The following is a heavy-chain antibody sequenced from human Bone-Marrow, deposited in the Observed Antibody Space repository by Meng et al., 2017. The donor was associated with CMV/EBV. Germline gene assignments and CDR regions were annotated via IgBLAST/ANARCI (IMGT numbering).Heavy chain of an antibody. V-gene: IGHV3-11*04. J-gene: IGHJ6*02. CDR1: GFTFSDYY. CDR3: ARDAGRHMDV. Sequence: GESLKISCAASGFTFSDYYMSWIRQAPGKGLEWVSYISSSGSTIHYADSVKGRFTISRDNAKNTLFLQMNSLRADDTAVYYCARDAGRHMDVWGQGTTVTVSS. CDR2: ISSSGSTI.